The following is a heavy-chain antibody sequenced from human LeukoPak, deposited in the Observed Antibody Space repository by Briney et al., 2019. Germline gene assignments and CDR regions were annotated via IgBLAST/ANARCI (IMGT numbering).Heavy chain of an antibody. CDR1: GFTFSSYA. D-gene: IGHD5-18*01. J-gene: IGHJ4*02. CDR3: ATRPSPWIQLWHPLDY. CDR2: ISSNGGST. Sequence: GGSLRLSCAASGFTFSSYAMSWVRQAPGKGLEWVSAISSNGGSTYYANSVKGRFTISRDNSKNTLYLQMGSLRAEDMAVYYCATRPSPWIQLWHPLDYWGQGTLVTVSS. V-gene: IGHV3-64*01.